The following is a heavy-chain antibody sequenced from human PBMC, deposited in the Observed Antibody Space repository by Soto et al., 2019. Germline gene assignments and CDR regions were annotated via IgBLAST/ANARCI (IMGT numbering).Heavy chain of an antibody. D-gene: IGHD3-16*01. V-gene: IGHV2-5*02. J-gene: IGHJ5*02. CDR3: AHIPNYYQYDWFDP. CDR1: GFSLTTRGVG. Sequence: QITLKESGPTLVKPTQTLTLTCTFSGFSLTTRGVGVGWIRQPPGKALECLALICWDDDKRYSPSLQSRLSITKDTSKNQVVLTMTNVDPVDTATYYCAHIPNYYQYDWFDPWGQGTLVSVSS. CDR2: ICWDDDK.